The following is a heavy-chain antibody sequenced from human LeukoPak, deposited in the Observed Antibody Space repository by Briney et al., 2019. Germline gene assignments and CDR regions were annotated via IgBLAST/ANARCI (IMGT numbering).Heavy chain of an antibody. J-gene: IGHJ6*03. V-gene: IGHV4-38-2*02. Sequence: PSETLSLTCTVSGYSISSGYYWGWIRQPPGKGLEWIGSIYHSGSTYYNPSLKSRVTISVDTSKNQFSLKLSSVTAADTAVYYCARGNSGSYYSAANSNYVDVWGKGTTVTVSS. D-gene: IGHD1-26*01. CDR3: ARGNSGSYYSAANSNYVDV. CDR1: GYSISSGYY. CDR2: IYHSGST.